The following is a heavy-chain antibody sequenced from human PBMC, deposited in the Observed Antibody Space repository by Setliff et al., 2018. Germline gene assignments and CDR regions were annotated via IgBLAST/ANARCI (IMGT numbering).Heavy chain of an antibody. CDR3: AKDPNGDYVGAFDS. J-gene: IGHJ5*01. D-gene: IGHD4-17*01. CDR1: GFTFSDYG. V-gene: IGHV3-30*02. Sequence: GGSLRLSCKASGFTFSDYGMHWVRQAPGKGLEWVAFIRHDGNNKYYSDSVRGRFTISRDNSKNTMYLQMNSLRAEDTAMYYCAKDPNGDYVGAFDSWSQGALVTVSS. CDR2: IRHDGNNK.